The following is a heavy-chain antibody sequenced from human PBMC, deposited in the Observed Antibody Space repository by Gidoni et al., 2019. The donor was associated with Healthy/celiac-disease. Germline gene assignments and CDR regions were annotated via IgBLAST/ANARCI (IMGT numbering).Heavy chain of an antibody. CDR1: GFSLSTSGVG. D-gene: IGHD6-19*01. J-gene: IGHJ6*03. V-gene: IGHV2-5*02. CDR3: AQTYSSGWEREPAYYYYMDV. CDR2: IYWDDDK. Sequence: QITLKESGPTLVKPTQTLTLTCPFSGFSLSTSGVGVGWIRQPPGKALEWLALIYWDDDKRYSPSLKSRLTITKDTSKNQVVLTMTNMDPVDTATYYCAQTYSSGWEREPAYYYYMDVWGKGTTVTVSS.